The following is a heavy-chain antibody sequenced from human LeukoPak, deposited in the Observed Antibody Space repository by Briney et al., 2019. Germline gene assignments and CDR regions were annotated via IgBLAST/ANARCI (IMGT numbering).Heavy chain of an antibody. CDR2: IYYSGST. D-gene: IGHD6-13*01. V-gene: IGHV4-39*02. J-gene: IGHJ4*02. Sequence: SETLSLTCTVTGGSISSSSYYWGWIRQPPGKRKEWIGSIYYSGSTYYYPSLKSRVTISVDTSKNQFSLKLSSVTAADTAVYYCAREVAAAGTGCFDYWGQGTLVTVSS. CDR3: AREVAAAGTGCFDY. CDR1: GGSISSSSYY.